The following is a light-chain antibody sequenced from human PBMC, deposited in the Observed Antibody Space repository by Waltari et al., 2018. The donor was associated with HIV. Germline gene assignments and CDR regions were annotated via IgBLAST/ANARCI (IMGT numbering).Light chain of an antibody. J-gene: IGLJ1*01. Sequence: YVLTQPPSVSVAPGKTATITCGGNNIGDKHVHWYQQKSGQAPVLVIYDGKLRPSGIPARISGSNSGGTATLTISGVEVGDEAEYYCQVFENSRDQAFGTGTKVTVL. CDR2: DGK. V-gene: IGLV3-21*01. CDR3: QVFENSRDQA. CDR1: NIGDKH.